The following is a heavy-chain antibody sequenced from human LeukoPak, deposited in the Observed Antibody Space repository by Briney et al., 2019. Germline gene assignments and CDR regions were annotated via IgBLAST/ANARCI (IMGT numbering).Heavy chain of an antibody. CDR2: ISSSSSYI. CDR3: AREYSSSWKHLDY. J-gene: IGHJ4*02. V-gene: IGHV3-21*01. D-gene: IGHD6-13*01. Sequence: GGSLRLSCAASGFSFRSYAMNWVRQAPGKGLEWVSSISSSSSYIYYADSVKGRFTISRDNAKNSLYLQMNSLRAEDTAVYYCAREYSSSWKHLDYWGQGTLVTVSS. CDR1: GFSFRSYA.